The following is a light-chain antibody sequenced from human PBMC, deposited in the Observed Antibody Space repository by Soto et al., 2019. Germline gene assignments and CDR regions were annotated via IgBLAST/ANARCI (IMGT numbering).Light chain of an antibody. V-gene: IGKV1-27*01. CDR2: SAS. CDR1: QGISNY. CDR3: QKYNSAPFT. Sequence: DIQMTQSTSSLSASVGDRVTITCRASQGISNYLAWYQQKPGKVPKLLIYSASTLQSGVPSRFSGSGSGTDLTFTISSLQLKDFATYFCQKYNSAPFTFGQGTTVEIK. J-gene: IGKJ1*01.